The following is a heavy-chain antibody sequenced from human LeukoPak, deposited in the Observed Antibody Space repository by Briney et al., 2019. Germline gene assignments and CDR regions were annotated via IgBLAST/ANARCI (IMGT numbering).Heavy chain of an antibody. J-gene: IGHJ4*02. Sequence: PSETLSLTCTVSGGSISSYYWSWIRQPPGNRLEWIGYIYYSGSTNYNPSLKSRVTISVDTSKNQFSLKLSSVTAADTAVYYCARVGVRPTVVTHWGQGTLVTVSS. D-gene: IGHD4-23*01. CDR3: ARVGVRPTVVTH. V-gene: IGHV4-59*01. CDR2: IYYSGST. CDR1: GGSISSYY.